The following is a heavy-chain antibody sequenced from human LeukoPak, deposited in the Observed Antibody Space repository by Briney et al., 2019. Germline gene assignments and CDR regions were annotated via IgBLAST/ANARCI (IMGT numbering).Heavy chain of an antibody. J-gene: IGHJ5*02. Sequence: GESLKISCKGSGYSFPTYWIGWVRQMPGKGLEGMGIIYPSDSDTKYSPSFQGQVPISADKSISTAYPQWSSLEAWDTGMIYFARGGNSNLNWFHPWGQGTRVPVSS. CDR1: GYSFPTYW. D-gene: IGHD4-23*01. CDR3: ARGGNSNLNWFHP. CDR2: IYPSDSDT. V-gene: IGHV5-51*01.